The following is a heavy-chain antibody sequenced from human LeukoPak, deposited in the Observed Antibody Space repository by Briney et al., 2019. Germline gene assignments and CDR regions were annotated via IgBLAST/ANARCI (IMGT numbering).Heavy chain of an antibody. Sequence: GGSLRLSCAASGFTFSDHGMQWVRRAPGKGLEYVSAVFGNGGSTYYANSVKGRFTISRDNSKNTLYLQMGSLRAEDMGVYYCARGWREIDYWGQGTLVTVSS. CDR1: GFTFSDHG. J-gene: IGHJ4*02. CDR3: ARGWREIDY. CDR2: VFGNGGST. V-gene: IGHV3-64*01.